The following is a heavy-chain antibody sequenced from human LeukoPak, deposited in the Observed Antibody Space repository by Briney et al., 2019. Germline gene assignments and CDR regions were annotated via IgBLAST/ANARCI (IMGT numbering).Heavy chain of an antibody. CDR1: GGTFSSYA. CDR3: ARDYHGSGKGPLNWFDP. Sequence: GASVKVSCKASGGTFSSYAISWVRQAPGQGLEWMGGIIPIFGTANYAQKFQGRVTITADESTSTAYMELSSLRSEDTAVYYCARDYHGSGKGPLNWFDPWGQGTLVTVSS. J-gene: IGHJ5*02. D-gene: IGHD3-10*01. CDR2: IIPIFGTA. V-gene: IGHV1-69*13.